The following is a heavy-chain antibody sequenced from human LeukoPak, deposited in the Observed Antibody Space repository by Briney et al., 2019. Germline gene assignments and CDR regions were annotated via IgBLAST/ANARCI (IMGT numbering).Heavy chain of an antibody. CDR2: IKQDGSEK. J-gene: IGHJ4*02. D-gene: IGHD6-6*01. CDR1: GFTFSSYS. V-gene: IGHV3-7*01. Sequence: GGSLRLSCAASGFTFSSYSMNWVRQAPGKGLEWVANIKQDGSEKYYVDSVRGRFTISRDNAKNSLYLQMDSLRAEDTAVYHCASEGWGSSGLLDSDYWGQGILVTVSS. CDR3: ASEGWGSSGLLDSDY.